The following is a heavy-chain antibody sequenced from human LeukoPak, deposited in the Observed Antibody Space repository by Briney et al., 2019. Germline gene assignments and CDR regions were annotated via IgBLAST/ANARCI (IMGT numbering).Heavy chain of an antibody. Sequence: GGSLRLSCAASGFTFSSYGMHWVRQAPGKGLGWVAVISYDGSNKYYADSVKGRFTISRDNSKNTLYLQMNSLRAEDTAVYYCAKGRPYYYDSSGYYLNAAFDIWGQGTMVTVSS. CDR1: GFTFSSYG. CDR2: ISYDGSNK. D-gene: IGHD3-22*01. J-gene: IGHJ3*02. CDR3: AKGRPYYYDSSGYYLNAAFDI. V-gene: IGHV3-30*18.